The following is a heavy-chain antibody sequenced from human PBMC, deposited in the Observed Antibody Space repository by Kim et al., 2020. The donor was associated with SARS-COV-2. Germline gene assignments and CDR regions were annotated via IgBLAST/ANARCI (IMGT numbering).Heavy chain of an antibody. Sequence: KLQGRVTMAPDTSTSTAYMELRSLRSDDTAVYYCARGGGLRYSNAYYFDYWGQGTLVTVSS. D-gene: IGHD4-4*01. CDR3: ARGGGLRYSNAYYFDY. V-gene: IGHV1-18*01. J-gene: IGHJ4*02.